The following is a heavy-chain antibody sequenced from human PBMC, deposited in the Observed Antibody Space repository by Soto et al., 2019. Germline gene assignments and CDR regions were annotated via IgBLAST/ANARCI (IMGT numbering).Heavy chain of an antibody. D-gene: IGHD1-26*01. CDR2: IYYSGST. CDR1: GGSISSGGYY. Sequence: QVQLQESGPGLVKPSQTLSLTCTVSGGSISSGGYYWSWIRQHPGKGLEWIGYIYYSGSTYYNPSLKSRVTISVDTSKNQCALKLSSVTAADTAVYYCARKVGGRRLVWFDPWGQGTLVTVSS. J-gene: IGHJ5*02. V-gene: IGHV4-31*03. CDR3: ARKVGGRRLVWFDP.